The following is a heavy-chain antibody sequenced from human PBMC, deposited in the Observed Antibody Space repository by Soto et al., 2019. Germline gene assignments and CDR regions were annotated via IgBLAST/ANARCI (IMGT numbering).Heavy chain of an antibody. Sequence: GGSLRLSCAASGFSVSSNYISWVRQAPGKGLEWVSVLYTDGRTYHADSVKGRFTISGDKSKNTLYLQMDSLRIEDTAVYYCARVVAADAWYFDYWGQGTLVTVSS. CDR2: LYTDGRT. CDR3: ARVVAADAWYFDY. D-gene: IGHD6-25*01. CDR1: GFSVSSNY. J-gene: IGHJ4*02. V-gene: IGHV3-53*01.